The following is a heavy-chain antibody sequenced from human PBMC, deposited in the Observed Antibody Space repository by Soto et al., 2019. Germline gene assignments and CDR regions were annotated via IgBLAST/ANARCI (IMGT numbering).Heavy chain of an antibody. CDR1: EFTFSSYG. V-gene: IGHV3-33*01. D-gene: IGHD2-15*01. J-gene: IGHJ4*02. Sequence: GGSLRLSCAASEFTFSSYGMHWVRQAPGKGLEWVAVIWYDGSNKYYADSVKGRFTISRDNSKNTLYLQMNSLRAEDTAVYYCARELCSGGSCYESFDYWGQGTLVTVSS. CDR3: ARELCSGGSCYESFDY. CDR2: IWYDGSNK.